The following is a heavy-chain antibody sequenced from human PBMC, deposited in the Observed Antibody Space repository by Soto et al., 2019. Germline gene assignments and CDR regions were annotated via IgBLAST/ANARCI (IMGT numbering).Heavy chain of an antibody. D-gene: IGHD3-16*02. J-gene: IGHJ5*02. CDR3: ARVVSYVWGSYRP. CDR1: GGSISSNDW. V-gene: IGHV4-4*02. Sequence: PSPTLSLTCAVSGGSISSNDWWSWVRQSPGKGLERIGKIHHSGSTSYNPSLRSRVTISLDKSKNLFSLTLRSVTAADTAIYYCARVVSYVWGSYRPWGPGPLVTVSS. CDR2: IHHSGST.